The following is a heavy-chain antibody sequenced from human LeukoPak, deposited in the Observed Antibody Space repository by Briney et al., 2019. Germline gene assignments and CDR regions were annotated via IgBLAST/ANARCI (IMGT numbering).Heavy chain of an antibody. CDR2: INPSGGST. D-gene: IGHD1-26*01. J-gene: IGHJ3*02. Sequence: ASVKVSCKASGYTFTSYYMHWVRQAPGQGLEWMGIINPSGGSTSYAQKFQGRVTMTRDTSTSTVYMELSSLRSEDTAVYYCARAGVVEWELDAFDIWGQGTMVTVSS. CDR1: GYTFTSYY. V-gene: IGHV1-46*01. CDR3: ARAGVVEWELDAFDI.